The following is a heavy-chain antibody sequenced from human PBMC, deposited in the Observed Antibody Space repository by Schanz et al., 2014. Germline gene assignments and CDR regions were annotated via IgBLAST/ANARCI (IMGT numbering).Heavy chain of an antibody. CDR1: GGSFSGYY. D-gene: IGHD2-2*01. J-gene: IGHJ4*02. CDR2: INQSGDT. CDR3: ARLYCSTPGCYVSPNGFAKDY. V-gene: IGHV4-34*01. Sequence: QVQLQQWGAGLLKPSETLSLTCAVSGGSFSGYYWSWIRQPPDTGLEWIGEINQSGDTNYNPSLKSRVTISVDTPNNHFPLKLRSVTAADTAVYYCARLYCSTPGCYVSPNGFAKDYWGQGTLVTVSS.